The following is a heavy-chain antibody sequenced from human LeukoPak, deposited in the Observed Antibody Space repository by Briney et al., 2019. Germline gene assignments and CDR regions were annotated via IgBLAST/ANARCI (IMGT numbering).Heavy chain of an antibody. V-gene: IGHV4-34*01. CDR2: INHSGNT. CDR3: ARSLFDFWSGYFT. J-gene: IGHJ5*02. CDR1: GGSFSGYY. D-gene: IGHD3-3*01. Sequence: SETLSLTCAVYGGSFSGYYWSWIRQPPGKGLEWIGEINHSGNTNYNPSLKSRVTISVDTSKSQFSLKLSSVTAADTAVYYCARSLFDFWSGYFTWGQGTLVTVSS.